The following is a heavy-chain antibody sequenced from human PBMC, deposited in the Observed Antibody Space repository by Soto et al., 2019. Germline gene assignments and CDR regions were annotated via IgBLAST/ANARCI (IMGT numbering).Heavy chain of an antibody. CDR3: AKVPCARYYASSGYARGFDY. V-gene: IGHV3-23*01. Sequence: EVQLLESGGGLVQPGGSLRLSCAASGFTFSSYAMSWVRQAPGKGLEWVSAISGSGGSTYYADSVKGRFTISRDNSQSTLHVQMNSLRAEATGVDYCAKVPCARYYASSGYARGFDYLGQGAQGTGS. CDR1: GFTFSSYA. D-gene: IGHD3-22*01. J-gene: IGHJ4*02. CDR2: ISGSGGST.